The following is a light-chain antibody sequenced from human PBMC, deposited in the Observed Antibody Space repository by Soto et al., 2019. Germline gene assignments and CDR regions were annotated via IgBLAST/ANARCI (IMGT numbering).Light chain of an antibody. J-gene: IGKJ5*01. V-gene: IGKV3-20*01. CDR1: QYVGTR. CDR3: QQYDNSPIT. Sequence: EIVLTQSPATLSSSPGETATLSCRASQYVGTRLAWYQHKPGQAPRLFIFDASSRASGTPERFSGSGAGTDFTLTISRLEPEDFAVYYCQQYDNSPITFGQGTRLEIK. CDR2: DAS.